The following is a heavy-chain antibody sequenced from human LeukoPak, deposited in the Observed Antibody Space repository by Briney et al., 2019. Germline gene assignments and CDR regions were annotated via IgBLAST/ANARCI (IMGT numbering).Heavy chain of an antibody. D-gene: IGHD3-10*01. Sequence: PGRPLRLSCAASGFTFSSYAMHWVRQAPGKGLEWVAVISYDGSNKYYADSVKGRFTISRDNSKNTLYLQMNSLRAEDTAVYYCASVGSGSYYRDYWGQGTLVTVSS. J-gene: IGHJ4*02. CDR1: GFTFSSYA. CDR3: ASVGSGSYYRDY. CDR2: ISYDGSNK. V-gene: IGHV3-30-3*01.